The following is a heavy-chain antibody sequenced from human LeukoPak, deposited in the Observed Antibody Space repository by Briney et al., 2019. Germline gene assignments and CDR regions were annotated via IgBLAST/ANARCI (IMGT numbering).Heavy chain of an antibody. CDR2: INAGNGNT. CDR3: ARLNVDYYGSGSYFFDY. Sequence: ASVKVSCMASGYTFTSYAMHWVRQAPGQRLEWMGWINAGNGNTKYSQKFQGRVTITRDTSASTAYMELSSLRSEDTAVYYCARLNVDYYGSGSYFFDYWGQGTLVTVSS. CDR1: GYTFTSYA. V-gene: IGHV1-3*01. D-gene: IGHD3-10*01. J-gene: IGHJ4*02.